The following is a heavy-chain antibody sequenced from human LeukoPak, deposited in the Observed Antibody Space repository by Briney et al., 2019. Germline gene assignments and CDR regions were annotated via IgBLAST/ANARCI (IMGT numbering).Heavy chain of an antibody. D-gene: IGHD4-23*01. J-gene: IGHJ2*01. V-gene: IGHV4-38-2*02. CDR3: ARTTVVTDWYFDL. CDR2: IYHSGST. Sequence: PSETLSLTCTVSGYSISSGYYWGWIRQPPGKGLEWIGSIYHSGSTYYNPSLKSRVTISVDTSKNQFSLKLSSVTAADTAVYYCARTTVVTDWYFDLWGRGTLVTVSS. CDR1: GYSISSGYY.